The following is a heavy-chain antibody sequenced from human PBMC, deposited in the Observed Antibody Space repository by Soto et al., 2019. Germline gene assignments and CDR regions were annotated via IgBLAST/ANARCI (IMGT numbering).Heavy chain of an antibody. D-gene: IGHD3-16*01. J-gene: IGHJ6*03. CDR1: GGTFGTYT. V-gene: IGHV1-69*02. Sequence: QVQLVQSGAEVKEPGSSVKVSCKASGGTFGTYTITWVRQAPGQGLEWMGRIIPFLNITNYAKNFQGRVTITADKSTSTAYMELSSLRSEDTAVYYYARARGGEYSFYYMDVWGRGTTVTVTS. CDR2: IIPFLNIT. CDR3: ARARGGEYSFYYMDV.